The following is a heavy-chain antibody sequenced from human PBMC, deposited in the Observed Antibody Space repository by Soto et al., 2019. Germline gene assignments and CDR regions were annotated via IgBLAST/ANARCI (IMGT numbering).Heavy chain of an antibody. CDR2: FIPIFVSA. CDR1: GGTVSSYA. Sequence: QLHLVQSGAEVKKAGSSVKVSCKASGGTVSSYAIPWVRQAPGKGLEWMGVFIPIFVSAHYAPKFQGRITITADESTSTAYMELSGLTSEDTAIYYCARDVSSDTTGFRGYDLWGQGTQVTVSS. V-gene: IGHV1-69*01. D-gene: IGHD3-10*01. CDR3: ARDVSSDTTGFRGYDL. J-gene: IGHJ4*02.